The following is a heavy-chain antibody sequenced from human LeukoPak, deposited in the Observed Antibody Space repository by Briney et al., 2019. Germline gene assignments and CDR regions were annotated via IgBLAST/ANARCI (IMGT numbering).Heavy chain of an antibody. V-gene: IGHV3-23*01. J-gene: IGHJ4*02. CDR2: ISASGGST. CDR3: AKGLVPAAIRVVDY. CDR1: GFTFSSYA. Sequence: GGSLRLSCAASGFTFSSYAMSWVRQAPGKGLEWVSAISASGGSTYYADSVKGRFIISRDNSQNTLYLQVNSLRAEDTAVYYCAKGLVPAAIRVVDYWGQGTLVTVSS. D-gene: IGHD2-2*01.